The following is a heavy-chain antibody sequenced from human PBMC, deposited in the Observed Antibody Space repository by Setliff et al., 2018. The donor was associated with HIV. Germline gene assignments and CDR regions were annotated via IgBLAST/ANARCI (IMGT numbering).Heavy chain of an antibody. Sequence: GGSLRLSCAASGFTFSSYSMNWVRQAPGKGLEWVSYISSSSSTIYYADSVKGRFTISRDNAKNSLYLQMNSLRAEDTAVYYCERDNGKYYYGSAPLKVWGQGTMVTV. CDR1: GFTFSSYS. CDR2: ISSSSSTI. J-gene: IGHJ3*01. D-gene: IGHD3-10*01. CDR3: ERDNGKYYYGSAPLKV. V-gene: IGHV3-48*01.